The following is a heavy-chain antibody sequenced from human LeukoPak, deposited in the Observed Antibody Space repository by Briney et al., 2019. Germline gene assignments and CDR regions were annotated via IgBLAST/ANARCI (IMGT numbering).Heavy chain of an antibody. CDR3: ARDKSATRFDY. CDR1: GFTFSTYT. Sequence: GGSLRLSCVASGFTFSTYTMNRVRQAPGKGLEWVSSISSSSSYIYYADSVKDRFTISRDNAKNSLYLQMNSLRAEDTAVYYCARDKSATRFDYWGQGTLVTVSS. J-gene: IGHJ4*02. V-gene: IGHV3-21*01. CDR2: ISSSSSYI. D-gene: IGHD2-15*01.